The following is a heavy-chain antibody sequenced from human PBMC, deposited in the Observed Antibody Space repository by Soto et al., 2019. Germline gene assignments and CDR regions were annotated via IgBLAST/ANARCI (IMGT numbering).Heavy chain of an antibody. V-gene: IGHV4-34*01. CDR3: VRIRYQLPSSVLWLDP. CDR2: INHVGGT. J-gene: IGHJ5*02. CDR1: GGFLSASY. D-gene: IGHD3-16*01. Sequence: PSETLSLTGAVYGGFLSASYWTWIRQPPGKGLEGIGEINHVGGTTYNPSLKSRVTMSVDTSQNQFSLRLISVTAADTAMYFCVRIRYQLPSSVLWLDPWGQGTPVT.